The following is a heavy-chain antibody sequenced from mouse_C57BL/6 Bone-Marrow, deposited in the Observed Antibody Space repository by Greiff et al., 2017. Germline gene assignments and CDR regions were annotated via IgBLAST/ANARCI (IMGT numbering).Heavy chain of an antibody. CDR3: ARSSYYCGSSLYYYAMDY. Sequence: VQLKQPGAELVKPGASVKLSCKASGYTFTSYWMHWVKQRPGQGLEWIGMIHPNSGSTNYNEKFKSKATLTVDKSSSTAYMQLSSLTSEDSAVXYCARSSYYCGSSLYYYAMDYWGQGTSVTVSS. V-gene: IGHV1-64*01. D-gene: IGHD1-1*01. CDR2: IHPNSGST. CDR1: GYTFTSYW. J-gene: IGHJ4*01.